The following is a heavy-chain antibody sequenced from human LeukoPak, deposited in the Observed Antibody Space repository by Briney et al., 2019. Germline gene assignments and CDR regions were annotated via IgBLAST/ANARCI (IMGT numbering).Heavy chain of an antibody. CDR3: AKDWSGNYNWSDP. J-gene: IGHJ5*02. CDR2: IYSGGST. Sequence: PGGSLRLSCTVSGFTVSSDSMSWVRQAPGKGLEWVSFIYSGGSTHYSDSVKGRFIISRDNSKNILFLQMNSLRAADTAVYYCAKDWSGNYNWSDPWGQGTLVTVSS. V-gene: IGHV3-53*05. D-gene: IGHD3-3*01. CDR1: GFTVSSDS.